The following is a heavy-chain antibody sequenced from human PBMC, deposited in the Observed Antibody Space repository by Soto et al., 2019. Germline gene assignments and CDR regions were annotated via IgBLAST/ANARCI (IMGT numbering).Heavy chain of an antibody. J-gene: IGHJ5*02. V-gene: IGHV3-7*01. CDR1: GFTFSDSW. Sequence: PGGSLRLSCTASGFTFSDSWMTWVRQAPGKGLEWVARIKPDESEKKYADSVKGRFSISRDNAKNSMYLKMDRLRGEDTAVYYCVRGGSNYASWGQGTLVTVSS. CDR3: VRGGSNYAS. D-gene: IGHD4-4*01. CDR2: IKPDESEK.